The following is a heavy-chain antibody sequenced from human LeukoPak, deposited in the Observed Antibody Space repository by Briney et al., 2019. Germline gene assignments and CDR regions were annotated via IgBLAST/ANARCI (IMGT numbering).Heavy chain of an antibody. V-gene: IGHV3-74*01. CDR3: ARAGLLYPFDI. J-gene: IGHJ3*02. CDR2: VNTDGSRT. Sequence: GGSLRLSCAASGFIFSNYAMHWVRQTPGKGLVWVSRVNTDGSRTFYADSVKGRFTISRDNAKNTLFLQMNSLRAEDTAVYFCARAGLLYPFDIWGQGTMVTVSS. CDR1: GFIFSNYA. D-gene: IGHD2-15*01.